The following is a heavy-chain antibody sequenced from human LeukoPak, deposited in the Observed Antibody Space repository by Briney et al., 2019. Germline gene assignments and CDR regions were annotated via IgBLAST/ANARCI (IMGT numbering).Heavy chain of an antibody. CDR3: VRDRLEDFWSGYYMAPDNWFDP. CDR1: GFTFSSYS. Sequence: GGSLRLSCAASGFTFSSYSMNWVRQAPGKGLEWVSYISSSSSTIYYADSVKGRFTISRDNAKNSLYLQMNSLRAEDTAVYYCVRDRLEDFWSGYYMAPDNWFDPWGQGTLVTVSS. J-gene: IGHJ5*02. V-gene: IGHV3-48*01. CDR2: ISSSSSTI. D-gene: IGHD3-3*01.